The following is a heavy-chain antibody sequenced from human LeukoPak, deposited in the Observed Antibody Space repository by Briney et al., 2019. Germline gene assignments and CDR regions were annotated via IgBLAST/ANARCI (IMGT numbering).Heavy chain of an antibody. J-gene: IGHJ4*02. V-gene: IGHV3-23*01. D-gene: IGHD4-17*01. CDR2: ISDSGGNT. CDR1: GFTFSSYG. Sequence: GGSLRLSCAASGFTFSSYGMSWVRQAPGKGLEWVSSISDSGGNTYYADSVKGRFTISRDNSKNTLYLQMNSLGAEDTAVYYCARVHRDDYGDLSFDYWGQGTLVTVSS. CDR3: ARVHRDDYGDLSFDY.